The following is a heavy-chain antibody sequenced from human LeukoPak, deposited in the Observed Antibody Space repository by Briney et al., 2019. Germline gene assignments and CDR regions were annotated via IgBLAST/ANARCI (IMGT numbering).Heavy chain of an antibody. CDR1: GGSISGYY. V-gene: IGHV4-59*01. CDR3: ARAAHYSSRNFDF. Sequence: SETLSLTCSVSGGSISGYYWSWTRQPPGKGLEWIGYIYNSGSTNYNPFLKSRVTISVVTSKNQLSLKLKSVTAADTAVYYCARAAHYSSRNFDFWGQGTLVTVSS. CDR2: IYNSGST. D-gene: IGHD6-13*01. J-gene: IGHJ4*02.